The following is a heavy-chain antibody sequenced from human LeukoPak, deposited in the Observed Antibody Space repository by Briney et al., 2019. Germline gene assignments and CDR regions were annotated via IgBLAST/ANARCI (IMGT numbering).Heavy chain of an antibody. CDR2: IYHSGSN. Sequence: PSETLTLTCTVSGVSITSYYWSWIRQPPGKGLEWIGYIYHSGSNNYNPPLKRRVTISVDTSKNQFSLELSSVTAADTTVYYCAKDLVNPYYYDSSGYYYPSSGHAFDIWGQGTMVTVSS. CDR3: AKDLVNPYYYDSSGYYYPSSGHAFDI. D-gene: IGHD3-22*01. V-gene: IGHV4-59*01. J-gene: IGHJ3*02. CDR1: GVSITSYY.